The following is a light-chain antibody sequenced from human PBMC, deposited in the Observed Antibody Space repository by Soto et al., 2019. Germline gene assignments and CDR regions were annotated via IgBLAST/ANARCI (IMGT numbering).Light chain of an antibody. J-gene: IGLJ1*01. CDR3: SSYTSSSTLVV. Sequence: QSALTQPASLSGSPGQSITISCTGTSSDIGAYDYVSWFQQHPGKAPKLMISEVNNRPSGVSNRFSGSKSGNTAYLTISGLQVEDEAEYYCSSYTSSSTLVVFGTGTKLTVL. CDR1: SSDIGAYDY. V-gene: IGLV2-14*01. CDR2: EVN.